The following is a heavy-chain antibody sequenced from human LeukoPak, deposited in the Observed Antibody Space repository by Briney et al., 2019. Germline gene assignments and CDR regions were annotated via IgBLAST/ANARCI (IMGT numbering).Heavy chain of an antibody. J-gene: IGHJ4*02. CDR2: INTDGSST. CDR3: ARDADVLLWFGGLYFDY. D-gene: IGHD3-10*01. CDR1: GFTFSSYW. V-gene: IGHV3-74*01. Sequence: GGSLRLSCAASGFTFSSYWMHWVRQAPGKGLVWVSRINTDGSSTSYADSVKGRFTISRDNAKNTLYLQMNSLRAEDTAVYYCARDADVLLWFGGLYFDYWGQGTLVTVSS.